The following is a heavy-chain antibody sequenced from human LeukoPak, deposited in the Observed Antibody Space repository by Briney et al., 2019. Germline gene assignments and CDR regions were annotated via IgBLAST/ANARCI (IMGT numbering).Heavy chain of an antibody. D-gene: IGHD4-17*01. CDR3: AAFGNDYGDYRLTRDAFDI. CDR2: IYYSGST. V-gene: IGHV4-59*01. Sequence: PSETLSLTCTVSGGSISSYYWSWIRQPPGKGLEWIGYIYYSGSTNYNPSLKSRVTISVDTSKNQFSLKLSSVTAADTAVYYCAAFGNDYGDYRLTRDAFDIWGQGTMVTVSS. CDR1: GGSISSYY. J-gene: IGHJ3*02.